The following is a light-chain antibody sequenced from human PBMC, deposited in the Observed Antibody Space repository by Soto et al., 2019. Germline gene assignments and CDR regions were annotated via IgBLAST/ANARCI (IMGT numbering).Light chain of an antibody. CDR3: QVWDSRAVI. V-gene: IGLV3-21*02. Sequence: SYELTQPPSVSVAPGQTARFTCGGDNIGSKTVHWYQQKPGQAPVLVVYADRDRPSGIPERLSGSNSGNTATLTISKVEDGDEADYYCQVWDSRAVIFGGGTKLTVL. J-gene: IGLJ2*01. CDR1: NIGSKT. CDR2: ADR.